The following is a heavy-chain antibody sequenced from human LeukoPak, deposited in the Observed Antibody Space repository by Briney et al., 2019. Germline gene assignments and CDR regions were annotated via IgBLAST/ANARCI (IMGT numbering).Heavy chain of an antibody. V-gene: IGHV4-59*08. D-gene: IGHD3-10*01. CDR3: ARQPSMVRGVSHFDY. Sequence: KPSETLSLTCTVSGGSISSYYWSWIRQPPGKGLEWIGYIYYSGSTNYNPSLKSRVTISVDTSKNQFSLKLSSVTAADTAVYYCARQPSMVRGVSHFDYWGQGTLVTVSS. CDR1: GGSISSYY. CDR2: IYYSGST. J-gene: IGHJ4*02.